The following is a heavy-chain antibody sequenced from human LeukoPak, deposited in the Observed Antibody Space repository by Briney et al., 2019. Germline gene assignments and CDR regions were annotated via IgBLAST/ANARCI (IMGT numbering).Heavy chain of an antibody. J-gene: IGHJ4*02. CDR2: INHSGST. CDR1: GGSFSGYY. Sequence: PSETLSLTCAVYGGSFSGYYWSWIRQPPGEGLEWIGEINHSGSTNYNPSLKSRVTISVDTSKNQFSLRLSSVTAADTAVYYCANGSGSYDYWGQGTLVTVSS. CDR3: ANGSGSYDY. D-gene: IGHD3-10*01. V-gene: IGHV4-34*01.